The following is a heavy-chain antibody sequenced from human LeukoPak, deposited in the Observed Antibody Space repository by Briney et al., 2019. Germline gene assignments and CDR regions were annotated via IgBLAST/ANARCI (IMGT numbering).Heavy chain of an antibody. CDR1: GYTFTSYG. CDR2: IIPIFGTA. D-gene: IGHD5-18*01. Sequence: SVKVSCKASGYTFTSYGISWVRQAPGQGLEWMGGIIPIFGTANYAQKFQGRVTITADESTSTAYMELSSLRSEDTAVYYCARALKRGYSFPPTGYWGQGTLVTVSS. CDR3: ARALKRGYSFPPTGY. J-gene: IGHJ4*02. V-gene: IGHV1-69*13.